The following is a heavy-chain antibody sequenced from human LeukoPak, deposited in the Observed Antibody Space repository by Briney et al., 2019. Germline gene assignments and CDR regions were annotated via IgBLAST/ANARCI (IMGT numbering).Heavy chain of an antibody. V-gene: IGHV4-59*01. CDR2: IYSSGST. D-gene: IGHD2-21*02. CDR1: SDSISGYY. Sequence: PSETLSLTCTVSSDSISGYYWSWIRQPPGKGLEWLGYIYSSGSTNYNPSLNSRVTISVDTPKNQFSLKLSSVTAADTAVYYCARFAYCGGHCWYYFDYWGQGTLVTVSS. CDR3: ARFAYCGGHCWYYFDY. J-gene: IGHJ4*02.